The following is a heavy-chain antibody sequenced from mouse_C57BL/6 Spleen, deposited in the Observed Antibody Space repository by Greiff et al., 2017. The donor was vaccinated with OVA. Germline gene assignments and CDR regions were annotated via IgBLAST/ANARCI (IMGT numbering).Heavy chain of an antibody. V-gene: IGHV1-81*01. CDR3: ARSSDYDVYYAMDY. Sequence: VKLVESGAELARPGASVKLSCKASGYTFTSYGISWVKQRTGQGLEWIGEIYPRSGNTYYNEKFKGKATLTADKSSSTAYMELRSLTSEDSAVYFCARSSDYDVYYAMDYWGQGTSVTVSS. J-gene: IGHJ4*01. CDR2: IYPRSGNT. CDR1: GYTFTSYG. D-gene: IGHD2-4*01.